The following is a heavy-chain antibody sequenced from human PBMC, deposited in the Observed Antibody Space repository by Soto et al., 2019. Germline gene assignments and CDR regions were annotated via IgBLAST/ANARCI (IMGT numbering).Heavy chain of an antibody. V-gene: IGHV1-58*01. CDR3: AADTCSGGSCYLDY. Sequence: ASVKVSCKASGFTFTSSAVQWVRQARGQRLEWIGWIVVGSGNTNYAQKFQERVTITRDMSTSTAYMELGSLRSEDTAVYYCAADTCSGGSCYLDYWGQGTLVTVSS. J-gene: IGHJ4*02. D-gene: IGHD2-15*01. CDR2: IVVGSGNT. CDR1: GFTFTSSA.